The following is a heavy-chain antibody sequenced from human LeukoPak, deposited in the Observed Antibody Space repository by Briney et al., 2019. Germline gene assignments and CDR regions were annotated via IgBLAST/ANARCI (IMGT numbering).Heavy chain of an antibody. D-gene: IGHD5-12*01. V-gene: IGHV5-51*01. Sequence: GESLKISCKGSGYSFTSYWIGWVRQMPGKGLEWMGIIYPGDSDTRYSPSFQGQVTISAAKSISTAYLQWSSLKASDTAMYYCARQNGVATDPPFFDYWGQGTLVTVSS. J-gene: IGHJ4*02. CDR2: IYPGDSDT. CDR1: GYSFTSYW. CDR3: ARQNGVATDPPFFDY.